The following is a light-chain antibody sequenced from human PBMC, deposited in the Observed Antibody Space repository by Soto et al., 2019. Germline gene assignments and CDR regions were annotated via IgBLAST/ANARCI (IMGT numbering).Light chain of an antibody. CDR3: SSYAGSDNLI. J-gene: IGLJ2*01. V-gene: IGLV2-8*01. CDR1: SSAVGGYNY. CDR2: EVT. Sequence: QSALTQPPSASGSPGHSVTISCTGTSSAVGGYNYVSWYKQHPGKAPKLMTDEVTKRRSRVTGRFSESTSGNSAFLTVSGVVAEDEADDYCSSYAGSDNLIFGGGTKLTVL.